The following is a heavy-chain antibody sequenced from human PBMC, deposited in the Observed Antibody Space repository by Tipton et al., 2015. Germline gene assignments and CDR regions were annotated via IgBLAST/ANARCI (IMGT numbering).Heavy chain of an antibody. CDR2: ISGSGDST. J-gene: IGHJ6*02. Sequence: SLRLSCAASGFTFSSYAMSWVRQAPGKGLEWVSVISGSGDSTYYADSVKGRFTISRDKSKNTLYLQMNSLRAEDTAVYYCARCWHYYYYYGMDVWGQGTTVTVSS. CDR1: GFTFSSYA. V-gene: IGHV3-23*01. CDR3: ARCWHYYYYYGMDV. D-gene: IGHD3-10*02.